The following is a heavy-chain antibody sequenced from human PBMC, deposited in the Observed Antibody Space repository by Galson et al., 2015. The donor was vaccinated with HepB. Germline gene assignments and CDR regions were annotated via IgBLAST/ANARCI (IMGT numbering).Heavy chain of an antibody. Sequence: SCKASGFTFTSSAVQWVRQARGQRLEWIGWIVVGSGNTNYAQKFQERVTITRDMSTSTAYMELSSLRSEDTAVYYCAAGELRFLEWLLSAAGYYYYMDVWGKGTTVTVSS. J-gene: IGHJ6*03. CDR1: GFTFTSSA. V-gene: IGHV1-58*01. D-gene: IGHD3-3*01. CDR2: IVVGSGNT. CDR3: AAGELRFLEWLLSAAGYYYYMDV.